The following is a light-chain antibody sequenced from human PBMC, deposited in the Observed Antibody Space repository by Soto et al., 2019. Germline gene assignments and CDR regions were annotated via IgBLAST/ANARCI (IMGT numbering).Light chain of an antibody. CDR2: ATH. CDR1: QGINNY. CDR3: QQYDSFPRA. Sequence: DLQMTQSPSSLSASVGDRVTITCRASQGINNYLAWFQQKPGSAPKSLIYATHRLQSGVPSRFSGSGSGTDFTLTISSLQPEDFATYYCQQYDSFPRAFGQGTKVEIK. J-gene: IGKJ1*01. V-gene: IGKV1-16*01.